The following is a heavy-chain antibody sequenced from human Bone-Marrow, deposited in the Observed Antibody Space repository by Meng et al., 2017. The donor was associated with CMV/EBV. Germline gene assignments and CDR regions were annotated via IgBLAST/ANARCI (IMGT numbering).Heavy chain of an antibody. D-gene: IGHD6-19*01. Sequence: ETRSLTCAASGFTFSSYAMSWVRQAPGKGLEWVSAISGSGGSTYYADSVKGRFTISRDNSKNTLYLQMNSLRAEDTAVYYCARGSVVAGASWGQGTLVTVSS. V-gene: IGHV3-23*01. CDR2: ISGSGGST. CDR1: GFTFSSYA. J-gene: IGHJ5*02. CDR3: ARGSVVAGAS.